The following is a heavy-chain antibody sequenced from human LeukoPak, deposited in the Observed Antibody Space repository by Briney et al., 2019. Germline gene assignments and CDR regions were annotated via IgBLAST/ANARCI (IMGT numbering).Heavy chain of an antibody. Sequence: GGSLRLSCAASGFTFSSYGMHWDRQAPGKGLEWVAVMSYDGSNKYYADSVKGRFTISRDNSKNTLYLQMNSLRAEDTAVYYCAKDLLALDYYYYGMDVWGQGTTVTVSS. V-gene: IGHV3-30*18. CDR2: MSYDGSNK. J-gene: IGHJ6*02. D-gene: IGHD2-15*01. CDR3: AKDLLALDYYYYGMDV. CDR1: GFTFSSYG.